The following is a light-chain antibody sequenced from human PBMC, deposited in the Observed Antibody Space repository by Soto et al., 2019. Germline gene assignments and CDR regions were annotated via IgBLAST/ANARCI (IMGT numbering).Light chain of an antibody. CDR2: DAS. J-gene: IGKJ1*01. V-gene: IGKV1-5*01. CDR1: QSISSW. CDR3: QQYNSYPWT. Sequence: DIQMTQSPSTLSASVGDRVTITCLASQSISSWLAWYQQKPGKAPKLLIYDASSLESGVPSRFSGSGSGTEFTLTISSLQPDDCATYYCQQYNSYPWTFGQGTKVEIK.